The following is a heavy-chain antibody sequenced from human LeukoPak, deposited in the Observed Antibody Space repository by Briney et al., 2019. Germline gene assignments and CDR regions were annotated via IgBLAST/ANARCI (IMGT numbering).Heavy chain of an antibody. CDR3: AREGGFYRPLDY. J-gene: IGHJ4*02. V-gene: IGHV4-34*01. CDR1: GGSFSGYY. D-gene: IGHD3-3*01. Sequence: SETLSLTCAVYGGSFSGYYWSWIRQPPGKGLEWIGEINHSGSTNYNPSLWGRVAISPDHSANRISLKLTSVTAADTAVYYCAREGGFYRPLDYSGQGTLVTVAP. CDR2: INHSGST.